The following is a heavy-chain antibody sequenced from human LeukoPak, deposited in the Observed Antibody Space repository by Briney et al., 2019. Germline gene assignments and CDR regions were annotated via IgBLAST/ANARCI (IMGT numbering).Heavy chain of an antibody. CDR3: ARDTSDYQDYYYYYMDV. D-gene: IGHD4/OR15-4a*01. Sequence: GGSLRLSCAASGFTFSSYSMNWVRQAPGKGLEWVSSISSSSSYIYYADSVKGRFTISRDNAKNSLYLQMNGLRAEDTAVYYCARDTSDYQDYYYYYMDVWGKGTTVTVSS. J-gene: IGHJ6*03. V-gene: IGHV3-21*01. CDR2: ISSSSSYI. CDR1: GFTFSSYS.